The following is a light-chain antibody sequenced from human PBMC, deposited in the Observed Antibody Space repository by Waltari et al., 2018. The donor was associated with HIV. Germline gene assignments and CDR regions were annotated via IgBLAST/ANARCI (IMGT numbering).Light chain of an antibody. Sequence: DIQMTHSPSSLSASLGDEVTITCRASQNSKKYLNWYRQKPGGAPKLLIYAASNLQSGVPKRFRGGGSGTDFTLTINNLQPEDSALYICQQTYSASMTFGQGTRV. CDR2: AAS. CDR3: QQTYSASMT. V-gene: IGKV1-39*01. J-gene: IGKJ5*01. CDR1: QNSKKY.